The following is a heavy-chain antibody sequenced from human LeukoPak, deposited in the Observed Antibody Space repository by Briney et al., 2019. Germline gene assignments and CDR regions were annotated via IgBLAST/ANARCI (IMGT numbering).Heavy chain of an antibody. CDR3: ATTPQVLRFLEWLYG. V-gene: IGHV3-23*01. J-gene: IGHJ4*02. CDR1: GFTFSSYA. D-gene: IGHD3-3*01. Sequence: GGSLRLSCAASGFTFSSYALSCVRQAPGQGLEWVSAISGSGGSTYYADSVKGRFTISRDNSKNTLYLQMNSLRAEDTAVYYCATTPQVLRFLEWLYGWGQGTLVTVSS. CDR2: ISGSGGST.